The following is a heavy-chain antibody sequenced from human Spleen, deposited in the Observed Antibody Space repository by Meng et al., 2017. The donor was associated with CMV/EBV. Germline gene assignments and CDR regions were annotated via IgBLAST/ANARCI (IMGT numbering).Heavy chain of an antibody. J-gene: IGHJ6*02. Sequence: GESLKISCAASGFTFSSYSMNWVRQAPGKGLEWVAVISYDGTNKYYVDSVKGRFTVSRDNSKNTLYLQVISLRLEDTAVYYCARELMMYGSGAFNYGMDVWGQGTTVTVSS. D-gene: IGHD3-10*01. CDR1: GFTFSSYS. CDR2: ISYDGTNK. CDR3: ARELMMYGSGAFNYGMDV. V-gene: IGHV3-30*03.